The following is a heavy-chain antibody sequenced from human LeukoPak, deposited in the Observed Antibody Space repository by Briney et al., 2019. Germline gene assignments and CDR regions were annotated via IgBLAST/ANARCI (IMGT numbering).Heavy chain of an antibody. D-gene: IGHD6-19*01. CDR1: GGSISNSNW. CDR3: ASRSPIAVAAGVGAFDI. Sequence: SETLSLTCAVSGGSISNSNWWSWVRQPPGKGLEWIGEIYHSGSTIYNPSLKSRVTISVDKSENQFSLKLSSVTAADTAVYYCASRSPIAVAAGVGAFDIWGQGTMVTVSS. CDR2: IYHSGST. V-gene: IGHV4-4*02. J-gene: IGHJ3*02.